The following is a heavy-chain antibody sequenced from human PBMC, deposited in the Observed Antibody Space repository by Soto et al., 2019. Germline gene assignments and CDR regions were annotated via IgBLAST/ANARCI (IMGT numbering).Heavy chain of an antibody. Sequence: ASVKVSCKASGYTFTSYDINWVRQATGQGLEWMGWMNPNSGNTGYAQKFQGRVTMTRNTSISTAYMELSSLRSEDTAVYYCSRGSLYYDFWSGYYTVGGMDVWGQGTPVTVSS. D-gene: IGHD3-3*01. J-gene: IGHJ6*02. CDR3: SRGSLYYDFWSGYYTVGGMDV. V-gene: IGHV1-8*01. CDR1: GYTFTSYD. CDR2: MNPNSGNT.